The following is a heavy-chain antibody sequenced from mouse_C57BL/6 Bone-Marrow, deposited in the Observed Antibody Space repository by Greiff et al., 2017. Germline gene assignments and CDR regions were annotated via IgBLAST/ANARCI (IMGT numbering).Heavy chain of an antibody. D-gene: IGHD1-1*01. V-gene: IGHV1-74*01. CDR3: AIEIYYYGSSYV. CDR1: GYTFTSYW. CDR2: IHPSDSDT. Sequence: QVQLQQPGAELVKPGASVKVSCKASGYTFTSYWMHWVKQRPGQGLEWLGRIHPSDSDTNYNQKFKGKATLTVDKSSSTAYMQLSSLTSEDSAVYYCAIEIYYYGSSYVWGQGTTLTVSS. J-gene: IGHJ2*01.